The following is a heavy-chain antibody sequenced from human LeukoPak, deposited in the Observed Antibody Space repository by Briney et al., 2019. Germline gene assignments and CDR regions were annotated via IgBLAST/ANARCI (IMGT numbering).Heavy chain of an antibody. J-gene: IGHJ4*02. V-gene: IGHV4-39*01. CDR2: IYYGGST. Sequence: PSETLSLTCTVSDGSISSSSYYWGWIRQPPGKGLEWIGSIYYGGSTYYNPSLKSRVTISVDTSKNQFSLKLSSVTAADTAVYYCARLRLPDYGGNSGFDYWGQGTLVTVSS. CDR1: DGSISSSSYY. D-gene: IGHD4-23*01. CDR3: ARLRLPDYGGNSGFDY.